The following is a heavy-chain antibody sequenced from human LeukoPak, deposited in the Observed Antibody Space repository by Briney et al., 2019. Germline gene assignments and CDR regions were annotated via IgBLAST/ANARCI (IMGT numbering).Heavy chain of an antibody. CDR3: AKDRRQGYHNYCSSTSCYYNWFDP. D-gene: IGHD2-2*01. CDR2: ISGSGGST. CDR1: GFTFSSYA. Sequence: PGGSLRLSCAASGFTFSSYAMSWVRQAPGKGLEWVSAISGSGGSTYYADSVKGRFTISRDNSKNTLYLQMNSLRAEDTAVYYCAKDRRQGYHNYCSSTSCYYNWFDPWGQGTLVTVSS. V-gene: IGHV3-23*01. J-gene: IGHJ5*02.